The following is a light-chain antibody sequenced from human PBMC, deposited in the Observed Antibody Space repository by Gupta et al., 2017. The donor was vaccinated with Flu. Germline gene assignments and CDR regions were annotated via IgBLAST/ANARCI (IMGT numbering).Light chain of an antibody. Sequence: QSVLAQPPSVSGAPGQRVTISCTGRSSNVGAGASVQWYQQLPGPAPKLLIYGNKNRPSGVPGRFSGSKSGTSASLAIAGLQAEDEAVYYCQSDDSSLNVYVFGPGTTVTVL. CDR2: GNK. J-gene: IGLJ1*01. CDR3: QSDDSSLNVYV. V-gene: IGLV1-40*01. CDR1: SSNVGAGAS.